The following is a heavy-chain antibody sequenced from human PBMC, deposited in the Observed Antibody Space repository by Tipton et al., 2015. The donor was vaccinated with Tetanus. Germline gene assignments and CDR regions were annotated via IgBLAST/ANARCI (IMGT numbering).Heavy chain of an antibody. CDR3: ARYSIVATSNNWFDP. V-gene: IGHV4-30-4*01. Sequence: TLSLTCSVSGGSISSTDYYWSWIRQPPGKGLGWIGYMYHSGQAYYNSSLKSRVVILVDTSKNQFSLKLSSVTAADTAVYYCARYSIVATSNNWFDPWGQGTLVTVSS. D-gene: IGHD5-12*01. J-gene: IGHJ5*02. CDR1: GGSISSTDYY. CDR2: MYHSGQA.